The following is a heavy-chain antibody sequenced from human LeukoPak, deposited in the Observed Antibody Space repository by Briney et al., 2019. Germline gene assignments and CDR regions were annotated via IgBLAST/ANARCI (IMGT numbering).Heavy chain of an antibody. CDR3: TRDKMNY. Sequence: PGGCLRLSCTASEFTVSRNYMLWVRQAPGKGLEWVSLIFSNGDTHYADSVKGRFTISRDTSKNTVSLQMISLRVEDTAMYYCTRDKMNYWGQGTLATVTS. V-gene: IGHV3-53*01. CDR1: EFTVSRNY. D-gene: IGHD5-24*01. CDR2: IFSNGDT. J-gene: IGHJ4*02.